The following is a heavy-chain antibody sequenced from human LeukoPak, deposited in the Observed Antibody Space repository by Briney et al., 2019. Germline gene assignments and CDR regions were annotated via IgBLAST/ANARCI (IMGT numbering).Heavy chain of an antibody. CDR1: GYTFTSNY. V-gene: IGHV1-2*02. CDR2: INPNSGGT. D-gene: IGHD5-12*01. Sequence: ASVKVSCKAFGYTFTSNYMHWVRQAPGQGLEWMGWINPNSGGTNYAQKFQGRVTMTRDTSISTAYMELSRLRSDDTAVYYCARGYDYYYYYYMDVWGKGTTVTVSS. J-gene: IGHJ6*03. CDR3: ARGYDYYYYYYMDV.